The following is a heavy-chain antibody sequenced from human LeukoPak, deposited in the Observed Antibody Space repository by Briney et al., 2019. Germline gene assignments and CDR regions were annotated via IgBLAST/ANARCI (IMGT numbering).Heavy chain of an antibody. CDR2: ISAHINNT. CDR1: GYTFTSYG. J-gene: IGHJ2*01. CDR3: ARGSPPWYLDL. Sequence: GASVKVSCKASGYTFTSYGISWVRQAPGQGLEWMGWISAHINNTNSAQKLQGRVNMTTDTSTSTAYMELRSLRSDDTAVYYCARGSPPWYLDLWGRGALVTVSS. V-gene: IGHV1-18*01.